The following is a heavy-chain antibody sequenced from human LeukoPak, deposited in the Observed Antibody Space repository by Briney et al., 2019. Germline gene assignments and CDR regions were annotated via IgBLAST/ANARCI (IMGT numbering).Heavy chain of an antibody. D-gene: IGHD3-22*01. Sequence: SETLSLTCTVSGGSISSYYWSWIRQPAGKGREWIGRTHTSGSTNYNPSLKSRVTMSGDTSKNQFSLKLSSVTAADTAVYYCAREEYYYDSSGYRRFDYWGQGTLVTVSS. V-gene: IGHV4-4*07. CDR3: AREEYYYDSSGYRRFDY. CDR2: THTSGST. J-gene: IGHJ4*02. CDR1: GGSISSYY.